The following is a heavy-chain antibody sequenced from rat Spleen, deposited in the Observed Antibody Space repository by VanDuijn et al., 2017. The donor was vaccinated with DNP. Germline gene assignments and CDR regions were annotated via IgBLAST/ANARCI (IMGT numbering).Heavy chain of an antibody. D-gene: IGHD4-3*01. CDR2: IKTGGGST. CDR3: AKNSGYYFDY. CDR1: GFTFSNYW. J-gene: IGHJ2*01. Sequence: EVQLVETGGGLVQPGGSLKLSCVASGFTFSNYWMYWIRQAPGKGLEWVASIKTGGGSTYYPDSVKGRFTISRDNAENTVYLQMNSLKSEDTATYYCAKNSGYYFDYWGQGVMVTVSS. V-gene: IGHV5-58*01.